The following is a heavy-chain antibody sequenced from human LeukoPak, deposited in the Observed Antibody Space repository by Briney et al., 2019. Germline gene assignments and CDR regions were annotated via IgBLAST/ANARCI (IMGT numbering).Heavy chain of an antibody. J-gene: IGHJ4*02. CDR2: ISWNSGSI. D-gene: IGHD3-10*01. Sequence: GGSLRLSCAASGFTFDDYAMHWVRQAPGKGLEWVSGISWNSGSIGYADSVKGRFTISRDNAKTSLYLQMNSLRAEDTALYYCAKDLYGSGIYYFDYWGQGSLVTVSS. CDR3: AKDLYGSGIYYFDY. V-gene: IGHV3-9*01. CDR1: GFTFDDYA.